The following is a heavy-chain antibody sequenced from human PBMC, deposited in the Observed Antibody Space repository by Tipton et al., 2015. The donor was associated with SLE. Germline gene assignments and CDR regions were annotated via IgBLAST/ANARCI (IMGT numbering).Heavy chain of an antibody. J-gene: IGHJ3*02. CDR3: ARGGVLGFHPSAFDI. CDR2: IYYSGSTNYSGST. Sequence: TLSPTCTVSGGSISSYYWSWIRQPPGKGLEWIGYIYYSGSTNYSGSTNYNPSLKSRVTISLDTSKNQFSLKLSSVTAADTAVYYCARGGVLGFHPSAFDIWGQGTMVTVSS. V-gene: IGHV4-59*01. D-gene: IGHD3-10*01. CDR1: GGSISSYY.